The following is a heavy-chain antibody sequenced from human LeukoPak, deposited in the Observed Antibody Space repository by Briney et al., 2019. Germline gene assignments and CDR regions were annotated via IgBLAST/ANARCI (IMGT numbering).Heavy chain of an antibody. D-gene: IGHD3-10*02. V-gene: IGHV3-48*04. CDR1: GFTFSSYG. Sequence: QTGGSLRLSCAASGFTFSSYGMHWVRQAPGKGLEWVSYISSGSTIYYADSVKGRFTISRDNAKNSLYLQMNSLRAEDTAVYYCAELGITMIGGVWGKGTTVTISS. CDR2: ISSGSTI. CDR3: AELGITMIGGV. J-gene: IGHJ6*04.